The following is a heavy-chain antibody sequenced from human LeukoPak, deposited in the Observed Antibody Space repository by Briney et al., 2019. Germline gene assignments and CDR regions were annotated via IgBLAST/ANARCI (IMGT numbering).Heavy chain of an antibody. CDR2: INGAGDNT. Sequence: GSLRLSCAASGYTFSSHGMTWVRQAPGKGLEWVSTINGAGDNTNYAETVKGRFTISRDNSKNTVYLQMNNLRAEDTAIYYCAKVTVCYGCYFDYWGQGTLVTVSS. V-gene: IGHV3-23*01. D-gene: IGHD3-16*01. CDR3: AKVTVCYGCYFDY. J-gene: IGHJ4*02. CDR1: GYTFSSHG.